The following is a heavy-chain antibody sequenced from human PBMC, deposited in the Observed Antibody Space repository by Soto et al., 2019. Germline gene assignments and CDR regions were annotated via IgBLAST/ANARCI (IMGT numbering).Heavy chain of an antibody. CDR3: ARHRWGSGIYSGILDF. CDR2: VYYSGST. V-gene: IGHV4-39*01. Sequence: LETLSLTCPVSGGSISSYHWGWVLQPPGKGLEWIGTVYYSGSTNYNPSLQSRVTILVDTSQKQFSLRLRSVTAAETAVYYCARHRWGSGIYSGILDFWGQGXEVTVSS. CDR1: GGSISSYH. D-gene: IGHD3-10*01. J-gene: IGHJ4*02.